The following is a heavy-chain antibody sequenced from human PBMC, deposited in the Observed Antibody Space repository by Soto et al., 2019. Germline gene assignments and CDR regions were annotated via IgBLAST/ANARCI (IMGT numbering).Heavy chain of an antibody. CDR3: ARFSYCSSTSCYPATYYYYGMDV. CDR2: IYYSGST. Sequence: SEALSLTCTVSGDSIRNGGYYWSWIRQQPGEGLGWIGYIYYSGSTYYNPSLKSRVTISVDTSKNQFSLKLSSVTAADTAVYYCARFSYCSSTSCYPATYYYYGMDVWGQGTTVTVSS. V-gene: IGHV4-31*03. J-gene: IGHJ6*02. CDR1: GDSIRNGGYY. D-gene: IGHD2-2*01.